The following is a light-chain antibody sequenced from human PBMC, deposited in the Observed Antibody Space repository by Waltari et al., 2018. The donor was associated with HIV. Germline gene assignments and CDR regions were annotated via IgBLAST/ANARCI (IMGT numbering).Light chain of an antibody. V-gene: IGKV3-11*01. J-gene: IGKJ5*01. CDR1: ESVSNY. CDR3: QQRSNWPPVT. Sequence: EIVFTQSPATLSLSPGERATLSCRASESVSNYLAWYQQKPGQAPRLLIYDASTRASGIPARFSGSGSGTDFTLTISSLEPEDVAVYYCQQRSNWPPVTFGQGTRLEI. CDR2: DAS.